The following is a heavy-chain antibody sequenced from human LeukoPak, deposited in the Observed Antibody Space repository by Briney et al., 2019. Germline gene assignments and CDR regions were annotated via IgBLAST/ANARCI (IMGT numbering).Heavy chain of an antibody. D-gene: IGHD3-10*02. Sequence: GGSLRLSCAASGFTFSNYAMSWVRQAPGKGLEWVSVISGSGGSTYYSDSVKGRFTISRDNSKNTLYLQMNSLRVEDTAVYFCAKGYYVRIYMDVWGKGTTVTVSS. J-gene: IGHJ6*03. CDR3: AKGYYVRIYMDV. V-gene: IGHV3-23*01. CDR1: GFTFSNYA. CDR2: ISGSGGST.